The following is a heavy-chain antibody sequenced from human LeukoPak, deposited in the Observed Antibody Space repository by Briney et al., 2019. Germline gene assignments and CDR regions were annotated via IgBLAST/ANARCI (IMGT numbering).Heavy chain of an antibody. D-gene: IGHD6-13*01. CDR3: ARDSSSWYYFDY. J-gene: IGHJ4*02. CDR2: IYHCGSP. V-gene: IGHV4-38-2*02. CDR1: GLSISSYH. Sequence: SETLSLTCSVSGLSISSYHWGWIRQPPGKGVGWIGGIYHCGSPYYNPSLKSRVTISVDQSKNQFSLKLSSVTAADTAVYYCARDSSSWYYFDYWGQGTLVAVSS.